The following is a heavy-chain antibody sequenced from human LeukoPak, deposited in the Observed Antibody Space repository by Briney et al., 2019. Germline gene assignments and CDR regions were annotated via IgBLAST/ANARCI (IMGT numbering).Heavy chain of an antibody. CDR1: GFTFSRFG. Sequence: GRCLRLSCAASGFTFSRFGMHWVRQAPGKGLEWVAVIWYDGSNKYYADSVKGRFTISRDNSKNTLYLEMNSLRAEDTAVYYCARDYYYDSSGYWDYYFDYWGQGTLVSVSS. CDR3: ARDYYYDSSGYWDYYFDY. CDR2: IWYDGSNK. D-gene: IGHD3-22*01. J-gene: IGHJ4*02. V-gene: IGHV3-33*01.